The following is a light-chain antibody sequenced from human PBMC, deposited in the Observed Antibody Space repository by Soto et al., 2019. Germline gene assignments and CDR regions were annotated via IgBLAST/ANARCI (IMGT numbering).Light chain of an antibody. Sequence: DLQMTQSPSSVSASAGDRVTITCRASQGISKSLAWFQQRPGKAPKSLIYAASSLHGGVPPKFSGSGSGTDFSLTISSVQPEDFAIYYCQQYYSYPWTFGQGTKVEMK. CDR3: QQYYSYPWT. V-gene: IGKV1-16*02. CDR1: QGISKS. CDR2: AAS. J-gene: IGKJ1*01.